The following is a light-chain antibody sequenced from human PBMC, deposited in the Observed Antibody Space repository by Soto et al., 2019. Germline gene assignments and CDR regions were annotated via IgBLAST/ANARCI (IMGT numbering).Light chain of an antibody. CDR2: DVG. CDR3: NSYREDHPRFYV. J-gene: IGLJ1*01. CDR1: HSDIVNYNY. Sequence: QSVLTQPASVSGSPGQSITISCTGTHSDIVNYNYVSWYQHLPGKAPKLMIYDVGSRPSGVSSRFSGSKSGNTASLAISGLQAEDEADNYRNSYREDHPRFYVFGTGTKVPVL. V-gene: IGLV2-14*03.